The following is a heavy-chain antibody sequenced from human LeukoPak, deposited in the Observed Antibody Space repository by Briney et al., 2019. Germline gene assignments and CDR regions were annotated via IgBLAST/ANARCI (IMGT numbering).Heavy chain of an antibody. V-gene: IGHV3-7*01. J-gene: IGHJ5*01. CDR2: IKGDGHEK. CDR1: GFTFRSYS. Sequence: GGSLRLSCAASGFTFRSYSMNWVRQAPGKGLEWVANIKGDGHEKNYVDSVKGRFSISRDNARNSLYLQMDSLRAEDTAVYYCAKEGAYPIITYDSWGQGALVTVSS. CDR3: AKEGAYPIITYDS. D-gene: IGHD3-10*01.